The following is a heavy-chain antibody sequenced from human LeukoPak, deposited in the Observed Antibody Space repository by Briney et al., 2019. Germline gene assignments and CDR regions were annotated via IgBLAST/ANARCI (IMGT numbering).Heavy chain of an antibody. CDR2: MNPNSGNT. CDR3: AATLGLDAFDI. J-gene: IGHJ3*02. V-gene: IGHV1-8*03. CDR1: GYTFTSYD. Sequence: ASVKVSCKASGYTFTSYDINWVRQATGQGLEWMGWMNPNSGNTGYAQKFQGRVTITRNTSISTAYMELSSLRSKDTAVYYCAATLGLDAFDIWGQGTMVTVSS.